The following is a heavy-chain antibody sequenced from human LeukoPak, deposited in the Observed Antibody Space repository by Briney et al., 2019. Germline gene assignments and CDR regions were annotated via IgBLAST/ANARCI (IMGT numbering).Heavy chain of an antibody. CDR3: ASTSSGYYSTIDY. Sequence: SQTLSLTCTVSGGSISSGGYYWSWIRQHPGKGLEWIGYIYYSGSTYYNPSLKSRVTISVDTSKNQFSLKLSSVTAADTAVYYCASTSSGYYSTIDYWGQGTLVTVSS. J-gene: IGHJ4*02. V-gene: IGHV4-31*03. CDR1: GGSISSGGYY. D-gene: IGHD3-22*01. CDR2: IYYSGST.